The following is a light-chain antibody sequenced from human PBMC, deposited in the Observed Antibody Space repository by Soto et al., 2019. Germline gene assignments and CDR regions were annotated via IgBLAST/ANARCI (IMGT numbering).Light chain of an antibody. J-gene: IGLJ2*01. CDR1: SPNIGSNS. Sequence: QAVVSQPPSTSGTPGQGVTISCSGASPNIGSNSVSWYRQLPGTAPKLLIYSNHQRPSGVPDRFSGSKSGTSASLAISGLQSDDEADYFCATWDDSLRGVIFGGGTKLTVL. CDR2: SNH. V-gene: IGLV1-44*01. CDR3: ATWDDSLRGVI.